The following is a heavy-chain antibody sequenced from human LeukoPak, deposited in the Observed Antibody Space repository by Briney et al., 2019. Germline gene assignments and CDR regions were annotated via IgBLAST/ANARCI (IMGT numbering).Heavy chain of an antibody. CDR1: GFTFDDYG. V-gene: IGHV3-20*01. D-gene: IGHD6-19*01. Sequence: GGSLRLSCAASGFTFDDYGMSWVRQAPGKGLEWVSGITWNGDSPGYADSVKGRFTISRDNAKNSLYLQMNSLRAEDTALYHCARWSSIKVAATENYWGQGTLVTVSS. CDR3: ARWSSIKVAATENY. J-gene: IGHJ4*02. CDR2: ITWNGDSP.